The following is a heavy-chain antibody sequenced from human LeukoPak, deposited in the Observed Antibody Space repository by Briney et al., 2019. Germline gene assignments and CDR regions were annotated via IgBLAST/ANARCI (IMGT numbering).Heavy chain of an antibody. CDR2: SGIDSITM. Sequence: GGSLRLSCAASGFTFSTYSMNWVRQAPGKGLEWMSYSGIDSITMHLADSVKGRFTISRDNAKNSLYLQMNSLRAEDTAVYYCAKSPAVDAAFDIWGQGTMVTVSS. J-gene: IGHJ3*02. D-gene: IGHD4-23*01. CDR3: AKSPAVDAAFDI. CDR1: GFTFSTYS. V-gene: IGHV3-48*01.